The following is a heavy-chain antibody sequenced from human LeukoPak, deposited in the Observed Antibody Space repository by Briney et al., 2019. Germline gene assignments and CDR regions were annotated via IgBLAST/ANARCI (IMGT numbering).Heavy chain of an antibody. D-gene: IGHD3-22*01. CDR2: ISAYNGNT. Sequence: ASVKVSCKASGYIFTSYGISWVRQAPGQGLEWMGWISAYNGNTNYAQKLQGRVTMTTDTSTSTAYMELRSLRSDDTAVYYCARDEYYDSSGYPPFDYWGQGTLVTVSS. V-gene: IGHV1-18*01. J-gene: IGHJ4*02. CDR1: GYIFTSYG. CDR3: ARDEYYDSSGYPPFDY.